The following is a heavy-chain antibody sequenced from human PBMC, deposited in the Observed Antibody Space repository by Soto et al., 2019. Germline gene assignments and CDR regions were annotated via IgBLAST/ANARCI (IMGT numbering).Heavy chain of an antibody. Sequence: GGSLRLSCAASGFTVSSNYMSWVRQAPGKGLEWVSVIYSGGSTYYADSVKGRFTISRDNSKNTLYLKMNSLRAEDTAVYYCARSKGGRYSSGWYGYWGQGTLVTVSS. J-gene: IGHJ4*02. CDR2: IYSGGST. CDR1: GFTVSSNY. V-gene: IGHV3-66*01. D-gene: IGHD6-19*01. CDR3: ARSKGGRYSSGWYGY.